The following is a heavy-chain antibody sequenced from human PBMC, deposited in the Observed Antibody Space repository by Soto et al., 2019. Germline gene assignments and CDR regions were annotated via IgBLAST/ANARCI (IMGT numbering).Heavy chain of an antibody. CDR1: GGSFSGYY. Sequence: QVQLQQWGAGLLKPSETLSLTCAVYGGSFSGYYWSWIRQPPGKGLEWIGEINHSGSTNYNPSLKSRVTISLDTSKNQFSLKLSSVTAADTAVYYCARVTGRYYYGMDVRGQGTTVTVSS. CDR3: ARVTGRYYYGMDV. CDR2: INHSGST. V-gene: IGHV4-34*01. J-gene: IGHJ6*02.